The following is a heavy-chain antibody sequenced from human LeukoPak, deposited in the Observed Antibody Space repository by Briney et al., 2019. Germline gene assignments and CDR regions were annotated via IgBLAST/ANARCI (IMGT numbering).Heavy chain of an antibody. D-gene: IGHD3-22*01. Sequence: SVKVSCKASGGTFSSYTISWVRQAPGQGLEWVGGLIPMFGTPKYAQKFQGRVTITTDESTSTAYLELSSLRSEDTAVYYCARGPGDFYDTSGYYYVPDFWGQGTLVTVSS. CDR1: GGTFSSYT. CDR3: ARGPGDFYDTSGYYYVPDF. V-gene: IGHV1-69*05. CDR2: LIPMFGTP. J-gene: IGHJ4*02.